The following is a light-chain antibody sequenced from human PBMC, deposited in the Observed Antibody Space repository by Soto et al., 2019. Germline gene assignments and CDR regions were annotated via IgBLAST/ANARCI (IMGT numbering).Light chain of an antibody. J-gene: IGLJ1*01. CDR3: SSYTSSSTYV. CDR2: DVS. CDR1: SSDVGGYNY. V-gene: IGLV2-14*01. Sequence: QSVLTQPAPVSGSPGQSITISCTGTSSDVGGYNYVSWYQQHPGKAPKLMIYDVSNRPSGVSNRFSGSKSGNTASLTISGLQAEDEADNYCSSYTSSSTYVFGTGTKVTV.